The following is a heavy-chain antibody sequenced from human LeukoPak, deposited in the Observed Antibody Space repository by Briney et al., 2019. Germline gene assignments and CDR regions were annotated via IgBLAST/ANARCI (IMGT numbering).Heavy chain of an antibody. CDR2: INPNSGGT. D-gene: IGHD2-15*01. CDR3: ARALRWWEQTTSPAGYFDY. J-gene: IGHJ4*02. V-gene: IGHV1-2*02. Sequence: GASVKVSCKASGYTFTGYYMHWVRQAPGQGLEWMGWINPNSGGTNYAQKFQGRVTMTRDTSISTAYMELSRLRSDDTAVYYCARALRWWEQTTSPAGYFDYWGQGTLVTVSS. CDR1: GYTFTGYY.